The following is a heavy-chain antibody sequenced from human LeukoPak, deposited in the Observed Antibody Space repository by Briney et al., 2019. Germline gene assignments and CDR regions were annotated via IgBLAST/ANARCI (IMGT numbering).Heavy chain of an antibody. CDR3: ARDPTVTTVYYYMDV. V-gene: IGHV3-30-3*01. D-gene: IGHD4-17*01. J-gene: IGHJ6*03. CDR2: ISYDGSKT. CDR1: GFTFSSYA. Sequence: GGSLRLSCAASGFTFSSYAMHRVRQAPGKGLEWVAVISYDGSKTYYADSVKGRFTISSDNSKNTLYLQMNSLRAEDTAVYYCARDPTVTTVYYYMDVWGKGTTVTVSS.